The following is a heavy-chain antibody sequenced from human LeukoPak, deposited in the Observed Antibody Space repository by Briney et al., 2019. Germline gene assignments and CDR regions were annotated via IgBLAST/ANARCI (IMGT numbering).Heavy chain of an antibody. J-gene: IGHJ4*02. D-gene: IGHD1-26*01. CDR2: IYHRGST. CDR3: ARRGWDILFDF. Sequence: SETLSLTCTVSGDSISSNSHYWGWLRQTPGKGLEWIGSIYHRGSTYYNPSLKSRVTISVDTSKNQFSLKMRSVTAADTAVYYCARRGWDILFDFWGQGTLVTVSS. CDR1: GDSISSNSHY. V-gene: IGHV4-39*01.